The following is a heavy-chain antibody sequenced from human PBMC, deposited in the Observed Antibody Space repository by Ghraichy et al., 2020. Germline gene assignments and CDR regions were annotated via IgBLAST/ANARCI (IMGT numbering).Heavy chain of an antibody. J-gene: IGHJ3*02. CDR3: ARSDFATVYAFDI. D-gene: IGHD4-17*01. CDR2: ISSSSSYI. CDR1: GFTFSSYS. V-gene: IGHV3-21*01. Sequence: GGSLRLSCAASGFTFSSYSMNWVRQAPGKGLEWVSSISSSSSYIYYADSVKGRFTISRDNAKNSLYLQMNSLRAEDTAVYYCARSDFATVYAFDIWGQGTMVTVSS.